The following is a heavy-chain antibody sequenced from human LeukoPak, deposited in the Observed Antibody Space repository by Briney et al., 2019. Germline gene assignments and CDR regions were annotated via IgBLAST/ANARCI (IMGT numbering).Heavy chain of an antibody. CDR1: GFPFSTYW. V-gene: IGHV3-74*01. Sequence: GGSLRLSCAASGFPFSTYWMHWVRQAPGKGLVWVSHVSSDGNITKHADSVKGRFTIFRDNAKNTVYLQMNSLRAEDTAIYYCARGSYYGLVSYGYWGQGTLVTVSS. CDR2: VSSDGNIT. J-gene: IGHJ4*02. CDR3: ARGSYYGLVSYGY. D-gene: IGHD3-10*01.